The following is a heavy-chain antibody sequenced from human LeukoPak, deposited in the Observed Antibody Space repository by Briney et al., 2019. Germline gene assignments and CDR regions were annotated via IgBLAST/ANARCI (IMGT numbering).Heavy chain of an antibody. CDR3: ASPEPTSSSWYGGGFDP. Sequence: PGGSLRLSCAASGFTFSSYEMNWVRQAPGKGLEWASYISSSGSTIYYADSVKGRFTISRDNAKNSLYLQMNSLRAEDTAVYYCASPEPTSSSWYGGGFDPWGQGTLVTVSS. CDR1: GFTFSSYE. CDR2: ISSSGSTI. D-gene: IGHD6-13*01. J-gene: IGHJ5*02. V-gene: IGHV3-48*03.